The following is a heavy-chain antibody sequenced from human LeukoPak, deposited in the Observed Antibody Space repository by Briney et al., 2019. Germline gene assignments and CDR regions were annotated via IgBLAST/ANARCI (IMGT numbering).Heavy chain of an antibody. V-gene: IGHV1-69*06. Sequence: SVKVSCKASGGTFSSYAISWVRQAPGQGLEWMGGIIPIFGTANYAQKFQGRVTITADKSTSTAYMELSSLRSEDTAVYYCVLGNIYWYFDLWGRGTLVTASS. CDR3: VLGNIYWYFDL. CDR1: GGTFSSYA. CDR2: IIPIFGTA. J-gene: IGHJ2*01. D-gene: IGHD2/OR15-2a*01.